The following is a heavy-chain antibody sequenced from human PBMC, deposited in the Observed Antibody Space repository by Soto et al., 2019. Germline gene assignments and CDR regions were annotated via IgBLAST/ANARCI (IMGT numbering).Heavy chain of an antibody. CDR2: IIPIFGTA. J-gene: IGHJ4*02. CDR3: AKSVVSEPYYFDY. Sequence: VSCKASGGTFSSYAISWVRQAPGQGLEWMGGIIPIFGTANYAQKFQGRVTITADESTSTAYMELSSLRSEDTAVYYCAKSVVSEPYYFDYWGQGTLVTVSS. D-gene: IGHD3-22*01. V-gene: IGHV1-69*01. CDR1: GGTFSSYA.